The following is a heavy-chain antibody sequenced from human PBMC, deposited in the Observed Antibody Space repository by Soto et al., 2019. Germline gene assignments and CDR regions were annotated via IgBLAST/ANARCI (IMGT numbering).Heavy chain of an antibody. CDR1: GGTFSSYA. CDR2: IIPIFGTA. J-gene: IGHJ4*02. CDR3: GRGTLRRGYSDGTKRVLDY. V-gene: IGHV1-69*13. D-gene: IGHD5-18*01. Sequence: ASVKVPCKASGGTFSSYAISWVRQAPGQGLEWMGGIIPIFGTANYAQKFQGRVTITADESTSTAYMELSSLRSEDTAVYYCGRGTLRRGYSDGTKRVLDYWGQGTMVTVSS.